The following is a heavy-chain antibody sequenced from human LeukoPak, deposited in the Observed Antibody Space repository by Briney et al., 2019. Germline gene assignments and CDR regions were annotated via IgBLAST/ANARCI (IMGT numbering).Heavy chain of an antibody. V-gene: IGHV3-48*03. CDR1: GFTFSSYE. J-gene: IGHJ4*02. D-gene: IGHD6-13*01. CDR3: ARTKGTAAGNGIDY. CDR2: ISSSGSTI. Sequence: GGSLRLSCAASGFTFSSYEMNWVRQAPGKGLEWVSYISSSGSTIYYADSVKGRFTISRDNAKNSLYLQMNSLGAEDTAVYYCARTKGTAAGNGIDYWGQGTLVTVSS.